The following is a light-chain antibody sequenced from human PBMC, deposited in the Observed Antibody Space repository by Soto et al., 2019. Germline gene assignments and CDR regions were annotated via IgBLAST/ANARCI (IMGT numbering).Light chain of an antibody. J-gene: IGKJ5*01. Sequence: EIVLTQSPGTLSLSPGERATLSCRASQSFSSSYLAWYQQKPGQAPWLLIYGASSRATGIPDRFSGSGSGTDFTLTISRLEPEDFAVYYSQQYGSSPPITFGQGTRLEIK. CDR1: QSFSSSY. CDR3: QQYGSSPPIT. V-gene: IGKV3-20*01. CDR2: GAS.